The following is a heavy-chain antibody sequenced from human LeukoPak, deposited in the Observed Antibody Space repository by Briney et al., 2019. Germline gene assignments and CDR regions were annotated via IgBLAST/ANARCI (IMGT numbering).Heavy chain of an antibody. V-gene: IGHV6-1*01. D-gene: IGHD2-2*01. CDR2: TYYRSTWYN. J-gene: IGHJ5*02. CDR1: GDTISSNSVT. Sequence: SQTLSLTCAISGDTISSNSVTWNWIRQSPSRGLEWLGRTYYRSTWYNDYAVSVRGRITVNPDTSKNQFSLHLNSVTPEDTAVYYCARRLTQYDCFDPWGQGILVTVSS. CDR3: ARRLTQYDCFDP.